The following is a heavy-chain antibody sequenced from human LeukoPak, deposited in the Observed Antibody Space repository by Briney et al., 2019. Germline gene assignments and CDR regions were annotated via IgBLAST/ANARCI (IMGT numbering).Heavy chain of an antibody. J-gene: IGHJ3*02. Sequence: SETLSLTCTVSGGSISSTSYYWGWIRQPPGKGLEWIGSIYYSGSTYYKPSLQSRVTISVDTSKNQFSLRLSSVTAADTAVYYCARDSVTWNYGQVAFDIWGQGTMVTVSS. CDR1: GGSISSTSYY. CDR3: ARDSVTWNYGQVAFDI. V-gene: IGHV4-39*02. D-gene: IGHD1-7*01. CDR2: IYYSGST.